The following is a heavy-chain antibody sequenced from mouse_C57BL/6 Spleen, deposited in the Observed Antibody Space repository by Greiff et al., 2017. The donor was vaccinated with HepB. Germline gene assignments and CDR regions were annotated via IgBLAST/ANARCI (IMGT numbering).Heavy chain of an antibody. V-gene: IGHV1-69*01. Sequence: VQLQQPGAELVMPGASVKLSCKASGYTFTSYWMHWVKQRPGQGLEWIGEIDPSDSYTNYNQKFKGKSTLTVDKSSSTAYMQLSSLTSEDSAVYYCARSYYSNPTPFAYWGQGTLVTVSA. J-gene: IGHJ3*01. D-gene: IGHD2-5*01. CDR1: GYTFTSYW. CDR3: ARSYYSNPTPFAY. CDR2: IDPSDSYT.